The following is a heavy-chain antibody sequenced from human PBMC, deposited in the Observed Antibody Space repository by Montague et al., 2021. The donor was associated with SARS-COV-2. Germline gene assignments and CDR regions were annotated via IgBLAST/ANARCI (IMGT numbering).Heavy chain of an antibody. CDR1: GGTFSSYA. CDR2: IIPILGTA. V-gene: IGHV1-69*10. J-gene: IGHJ4*02. Sequence: SVKVSFKASGGTFSSYAISWVRQAPGQGLEWMGGIIPILGTANYAQKFQGRVTITADKSTSTAYMDLSGLRSEDTAVYYCARGYSGYGLETGIFDYWGQGTLVTVSS. CDR3: ARGYSGYGLETGIFDY. D-gene: IGHD5-12*01.